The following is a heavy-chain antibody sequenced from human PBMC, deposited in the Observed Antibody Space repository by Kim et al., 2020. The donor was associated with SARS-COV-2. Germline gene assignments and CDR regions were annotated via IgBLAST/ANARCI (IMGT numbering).Heavy chain of an antibody. CDR3: ARGTNSWYSAFDI. CDR1: GFTFSNYA. Sequence: GGSLRLSCAASGFTFSNYAMHWVRQAPGKGLEWVAVISYDGSNKYYVDSVRGRFTISRDNSKNTLYLEMNSLRVEDTALYYCARGTNSWYSAFDIWGQGTMVTVSS. D-gene: IGHD2-21*01. CDR2: ISYDGSNK. V-gene: IGHV3-30*04. J-gene: IGHJ3*02.